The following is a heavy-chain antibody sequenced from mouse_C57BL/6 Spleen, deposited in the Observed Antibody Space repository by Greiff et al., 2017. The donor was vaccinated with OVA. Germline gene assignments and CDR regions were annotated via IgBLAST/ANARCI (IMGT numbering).Heavy chain of an antibody. J-gene: IGHJ3*01. CDR2: INPNNGGT. CDR3: ARDGYSNFWFAY. D-gene: IGHD2-5*01. Sequence: VQLKQSGPELVKPGASVKISCKASGYTFTDYYMNWVKQSHGKSLEWIGDINPNNGGTSYNQKFKGKATLTVDKSSSTAYMELRSLTSEDSAVYYCARDGYSNFWFAYWGQGTLVTVSA. CDR1: GYTFTDYY. V-gene: IGHV1-26*01.